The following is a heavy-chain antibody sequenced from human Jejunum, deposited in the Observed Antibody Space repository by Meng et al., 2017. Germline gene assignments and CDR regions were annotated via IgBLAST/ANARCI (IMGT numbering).Heavy chain of an antibody. CDR1: VSSPPAPFY. J-gene: IGHJ4*02. CDR2: VWPSGAT. CDR3: ARAIRERYFDS. V-gene: IGHV4-38-2*02. D-gene: IGHD1-14*01. Sequence: VPGLVKPPVTPSLTCPVPVSSPPAPFYWTWIRQAPGKGLEWIGEVWPSGATYYNPSLSSRITISIDTSNNQFSLEVAFLTAADTAVYYCARAIRERYFDSWGQGTLVTVSS.